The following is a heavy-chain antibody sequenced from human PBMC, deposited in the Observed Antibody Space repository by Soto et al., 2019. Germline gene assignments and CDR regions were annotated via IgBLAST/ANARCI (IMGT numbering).Heavy chain of an antibody. CDR2: ISGSGGST. Sequence: GGSLRLSCAASGFTFSSYAMSWVRQAPGKGLEWVSAISGSGGSTYYADSVKGRFTISRDNSKNTLYLQMNSLRAEDTAVYYCAKDHGGTIFGGVITPYFDYWGQGTLVTVSS. J-gene: IGHJ4*02. D-gene: IGHD3-3*01. CDR3: AKDHGGTIFGGVITPYFDY. CDR1: GFTFSSYA. V-gene: IGHV3-23*01.